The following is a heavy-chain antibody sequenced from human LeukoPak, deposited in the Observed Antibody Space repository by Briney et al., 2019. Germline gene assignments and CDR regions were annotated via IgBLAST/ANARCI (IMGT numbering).Heavy chain of an antibody. CDR3: ATSTYYDFWSGSGSYYMDV. J-gene: IGHJ6*03. D-gene: IGHD3-3*01. CDR1: GGSISSYY. V-gene: IGHV4-59*01. CDR2: IYYSGST. Sequence: SETLSLTCTVSGGSISSYYWSWIRQPPGKGLEWIWYIYYSGSTNYNPSLKSRVTISVDTSKNQFSLKLSSVTAADTAVYYCATSTYYDFWSGSGSYYMDVWGKGTTVTVSS.